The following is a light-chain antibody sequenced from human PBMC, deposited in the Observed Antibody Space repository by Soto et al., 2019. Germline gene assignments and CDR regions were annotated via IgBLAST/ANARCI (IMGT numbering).Light chain of an antibody. Sequence: EIVLTQSPATLSLSPGERATLSCRASQSVSTYLAWHQQKPGQAPRLLIYDASTRATGIPARSSGSGSGTDFTLTISSLEPEDFAFYYCQQRSNWPSLTFGGGTKVDIK. V-gene: IGKV3-11*01. CDR3: QQRSNWPSLT. CDR2: DAS. CDR1: QSVSTY. J-gene: IGKJ4*01.